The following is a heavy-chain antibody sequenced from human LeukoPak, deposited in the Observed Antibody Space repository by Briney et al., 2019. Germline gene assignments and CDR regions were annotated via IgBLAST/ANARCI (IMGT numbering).Heavy chain of an antibody. CDR3: ARALLNYYDSSGYLTGHFDY. CDR2: IYHSGST. V-gene: IGHV4-30-2*01. D-gene: IGHD3-22*01. J-gene: IGHJ4*02. Sequence: PSETLSLTCAVSGGSISSGGYSWSWIRQPPGKGLEWIGYIYHSGSTYYNPSLKSRVTISVDRSENQFSLKLSSVTAADTAVYYCARALLNYYDSSGYLTGHFDYWGQGTLVTVSS. CDR1: GGSISSGGYS.